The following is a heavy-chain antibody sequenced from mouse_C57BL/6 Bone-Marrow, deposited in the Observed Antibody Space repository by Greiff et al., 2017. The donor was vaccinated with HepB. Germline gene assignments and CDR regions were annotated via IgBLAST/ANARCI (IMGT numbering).Heavy chain of an antibody. J-gene: IGHJ3*01. Sequence: VQLQQSGAELARPGASVKLSCKASGYTFTSYGISWVKQRTGQGLEWIGEIYPRSGNTYYNEKFKGKATLTADKSSSTAYMELRSLTSEDSAVYFCARLRDYYGSRFAYWGQGTLVTVSA. D-gene: IGHD1-1*01. CDR2: IYPRSGNT. CDR3: ARLRDYYGSRFAY. CDR1: GYTFTSYG. V-gene: IGHV1-81*01.